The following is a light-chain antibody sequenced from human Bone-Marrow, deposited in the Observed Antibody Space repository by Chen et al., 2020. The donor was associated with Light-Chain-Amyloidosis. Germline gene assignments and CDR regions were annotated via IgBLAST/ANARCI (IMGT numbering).Light chain of an antibody. V-gene: IGLV2-14*03. J-gene: IGLJ1*01. CDR2: DGD. Sequence: SALTQPASVSGSPGQSITISCTGTNNDVGHYNYFSWYQQHPGKAPKLIIYDGDNRPSGVSNRFSGSTSGNTASLTISGLQPGDEADYYCSSYTSTSTLYVFGPGTKVTVL. CDR1: NNDVGHYNY. CDR3: SSYTSTSTLYV.